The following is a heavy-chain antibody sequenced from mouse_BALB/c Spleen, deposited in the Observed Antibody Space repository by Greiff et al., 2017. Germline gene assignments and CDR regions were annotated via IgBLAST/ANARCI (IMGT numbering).Heavy chain of an antibody. CDR1: GFTFSSYG. V-gene: IGHV5-6-3*01. J-gene: IGHJ3*01. D-gene: IGHD1-2*01. Sequence: EVQVVESGGGLVQPGGSLKLSCTASGFTFSSYGMSWVRQTPDKRLELVATINSNGGSTYYPDSVKGRFTISRDNAKNTLYLQMSSLKSEDTAMYYCAREFITTASWFAYWGQGTLVTVSA. CDR2: INSNGGST. CDR3: AREFITTASWFAY.